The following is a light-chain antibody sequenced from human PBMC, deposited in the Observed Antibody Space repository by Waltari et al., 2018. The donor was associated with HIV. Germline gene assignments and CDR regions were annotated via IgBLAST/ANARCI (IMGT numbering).Light chain of an antibody. CDR1: RSNIGTNT. V-gene: IGLV1-44*01. CDR2: SVG. J-gene: IGLJ7*01. CDR3: AVWDDSLDGQPV. Sequence: QSVLTQPASASGNPGQRVTISCSGSRSNIGTNTVSWYQQLPATAPKLLIFSVGQRPSVVPDLLSGSKSGTSASLAISGLQFEDEAVYFCAVWDDSLDGQPVFGGGTLLTV.